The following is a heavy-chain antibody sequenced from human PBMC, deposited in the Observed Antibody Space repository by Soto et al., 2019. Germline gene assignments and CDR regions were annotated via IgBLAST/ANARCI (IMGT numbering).Heavy chain of an antibody. J-gene: IGHJ6*02. CDR1: GFTFSTYT. CDR2: ITGYSNFK. Sequence: PGGSLRRSCAASGFTFSTYTMIWVRQAPGKGLEWLSFITGYSNFKLYADSVEGRFSISRDNAKNSVYLEMNSLRADDTGVYYCARDLPGAKDYGMDVWGQGTTVTVSS. CDR3: ARDLPGAKDYGMDV. V-gene: IGHV3-21*01.